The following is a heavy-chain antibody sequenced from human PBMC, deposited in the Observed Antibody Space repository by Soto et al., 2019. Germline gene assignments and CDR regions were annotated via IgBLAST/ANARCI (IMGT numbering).Heavy chain of an antibody. Sequence: QVQLVESGGGVVQPGRSLRLSCAASGFTFSSYGMHWVRQAPGKGLEWVAVIWYDGSNKYYADSVKGRFTISRDNSKNTLYLQMNSLRAEDTAVYYCASGPFRYCSGGSCWRMDYWGHGTLVTVSS. CDR3: ASGPFRYCSGGSCWRMDY. J-gene: IGHJ4*01. CDR1: GFTFSSYG. D-gene: IGHD2-15*01. CDR2: IWYDGSNK. V-gene: IGHV3-33*01.